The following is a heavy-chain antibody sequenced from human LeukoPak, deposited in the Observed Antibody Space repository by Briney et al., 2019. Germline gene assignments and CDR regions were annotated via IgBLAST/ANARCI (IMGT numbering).Heavy chain of an antibody. CDR3: ATASPGGRSLPYYFDY. CDR2: ISGSGGST. CDR1: GFTFSSYA. D-gene: IGHD1-14*01. V-gene: IGHV3-23*01. Sequence: QPGGSLRLSCAASGFTFSSYAMSWVRQAPGKGLEWVSAISGSGGSTYYADSVKGRFTISRDNSKNTLYLQMNSLRAEDTAVYYCATASPGGRSLPYYFDYWGQGTLVTVSS. J-gene: IGHJ4*02.